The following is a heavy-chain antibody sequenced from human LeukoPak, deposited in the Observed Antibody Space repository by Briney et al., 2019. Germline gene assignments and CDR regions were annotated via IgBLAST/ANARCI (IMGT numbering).Heavy chain of an antibody. CDR2: MNPNSGNT. V-gene: IGHV1-8*01. CDR1: GYTFTSYD. Sequence: ASAKVSCKASGYTFTSYDINWVRQATGQGLEWMGWMNPNSGNTGYAQKFQGRVTMTRNTSISTAYMELSSLRSEDTAVYYCARSQGMVRGVIGWFDPWGQGTLVTVSS. D-gene: IGHD3-10*01. CDR3: ARSQGMVRGVIGWFDP. J-gene: IGHJ5*02.